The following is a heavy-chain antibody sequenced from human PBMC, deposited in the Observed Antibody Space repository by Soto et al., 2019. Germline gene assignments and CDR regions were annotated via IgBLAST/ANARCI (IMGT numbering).Heavy chain of an antibody. Sequence: PSETLSLTCTVSGGSISSGDYYWSWIRQPPGKGLEWIGYIYYSGSTYYNPSLKSRVTISVDTSKNQFSLKLSSVTAADTAVYYCARVRGRMVRGATYYFDYWGQGTLVTVSS. CDR3: ARVRGRMVRGATYYFDY. J-gene: IGHJ4*02. CDR2: IYYSGST. CDR1: GGSISSGDYY. V-gene: IGHV4-30-4*01. D-gene: IGHD3-10*01.